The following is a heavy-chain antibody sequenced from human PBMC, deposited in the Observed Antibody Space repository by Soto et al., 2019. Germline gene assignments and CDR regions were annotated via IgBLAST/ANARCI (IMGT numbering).Heavy chain of an antibody. D-gene: IGHD3-22*01. J-gene: IGHJ5*02. V-gene: IGHV1-46*01. CDR2: INPSGGST. CDR3: ARFGPDSSGYYP. Sequence: ASVKVSCKASGYSFTRYYMHWVRQAPGQGPEWMGIINPSGGSTSYAQKFQGRVTITRDTSASTAYMELGSLRSEDTAVYYCARFGPDSSGYYPWGQGTLVTVSS. CDR1: GYSFTRYY.